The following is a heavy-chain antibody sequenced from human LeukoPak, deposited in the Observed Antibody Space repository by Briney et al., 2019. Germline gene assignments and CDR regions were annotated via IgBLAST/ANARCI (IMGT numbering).Heavy chain of an antibody. CDR3: XXXXXXXXXHNCYGWFDP. J-gene: IGHJ5*02. V-gene: IGHV3-23*01. Sequence: CXXSGFTFSNYGMSWVRQAPGKGLEWISSIRSSGDSTYYADSVKGRFTISRDNSKNTLYLKMSSLRAEDTAVYFXXXXXXXXXXHNCYGWFDPWGQGTLVTVSS. CDR1: GFTFSNYG. CDR2: IRSSGDST. D-gene: IGHD1-20*01.